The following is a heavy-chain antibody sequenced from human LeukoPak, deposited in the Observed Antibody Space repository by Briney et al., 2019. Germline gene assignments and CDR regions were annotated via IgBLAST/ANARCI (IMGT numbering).Heavy chain of an antibody. CDR1: GFTSSSYA. CDR3: AKNHLGYSWVDAFDI. CDR2: ISGSGGST. Sequence: GGSLRLSCAASGFTSSSYAMSWVRQAPGKGLEWVSAISGSGGSTYYADPVKGRFTISRDNSKNTPYLQMNSLRAEDTAVYYCAKNHLGYSWVDAFDIWGQGTMVTVSS. J-gene: IGHJ3*02. V-gene: IGHV3-23*01. D-gene: IGHD5-12*01.